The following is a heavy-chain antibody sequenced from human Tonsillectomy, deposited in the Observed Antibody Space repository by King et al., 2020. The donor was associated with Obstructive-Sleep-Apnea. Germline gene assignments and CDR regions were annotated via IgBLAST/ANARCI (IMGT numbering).Heavy chain of an antibody. D-gene: IGHD5-24*01. J-gene: IGHJ4*02. V-gene: IGHV3-64D*09. CDR2: LSYNGNTI. CDR3: VKDPRRDGYNWFDY. Sequence: VQLVESGGGLVQPGGSLRLSCSGSGFTFSDYAMHWVRQAPGKGLEYVSSLSYNGNTIYHADSVKGRFTISRDNSKNTVYLQMRSLRPEDTAVYYCVKDPRRDGYNWFDYWGQGTLVTVSS. CDR1: GFTFSDYA.